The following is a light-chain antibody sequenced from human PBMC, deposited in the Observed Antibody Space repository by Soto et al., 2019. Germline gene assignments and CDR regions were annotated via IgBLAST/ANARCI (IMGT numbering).Light chain of an antibody. J-gene: IGLJ3*02. CDR2: INN. Sequence: QSVLTQPPSASGTPGQRVTISCSGNSSNIGSNPVNWYQQLPGTAPKLLIYINNQRPSGVPDRFSGSKSGTSASLAISGLQSEDEADYYCAAWDDSLNGPVFGGGTKVTVL. CDR3: AAWDDSLNGPV. CDR1: SSNIGSNP. V-gene: IGLV1-44*01.